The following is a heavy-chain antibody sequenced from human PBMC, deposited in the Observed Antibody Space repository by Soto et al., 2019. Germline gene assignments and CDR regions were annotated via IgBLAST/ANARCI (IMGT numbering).Heavy chain of an antibody. V-gene: IGHV5-51*01. CDR2: INPGDSDT. CDR1: GYSFTNYY. J-gene: IGHJ6*02. D-gene: IGHD3-22*01. Sequence: GESLKISCNGSGYSFTNYYIAWVRQLPGKGLEWMGIINPGDSDTRYNPSFQGQVTMSADKSISTAYLQWGSLQASDTAMYYCAIYYTLGSGYSYYRMDVWGQGTKVTVYS. CDR3: AIYYTLGSGYSYYRMDV.